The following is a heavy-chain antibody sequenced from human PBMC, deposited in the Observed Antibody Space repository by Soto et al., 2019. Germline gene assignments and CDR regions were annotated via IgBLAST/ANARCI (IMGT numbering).Heavy chain of an antibody. CDR3: ARGGSVLRFLEWLTTGWWFDP. Sequence: PSETLSLTCAVYGGSFSGYYWSWIRQPPGKGLEWIGEINHSGSTNYNPSLKSRVTISVDTSKNQFSLKLSSVTAADTAVYYCARGGSVLRFLEWLTTGWWFDPWGQGTLVTVS. CDR1: GGSFSGYY. V-gene: IGHV4-34*01. J-gene: IGHJ5*02. CDR2: INHSGST. D-gene: IGHD3-3*01.